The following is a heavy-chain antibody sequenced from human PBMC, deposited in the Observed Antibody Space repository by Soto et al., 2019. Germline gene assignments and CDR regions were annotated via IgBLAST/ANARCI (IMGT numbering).Heavy chain of an antibody. CDR3: VKDNVGVYCSGGSCYFDY. V-gene: IGHV3-9*01. CDR1: GFSLDHYA. D-gene: IGHD2-15*01. CDR2: ISWDSGVI. J-gene: IGHJ4*02. Sequence: EVHLVESEGGLAQPGRSLRLSCVASGFSLDHYAMHWVRQAPGKGLEWVSGISWDSGVIDYADSVRGRFTISRDNAKNSLYLQMTSLRAEDTALYYCVKDNVGVYCSGGSCYFDYWGQGSLVTVSS.